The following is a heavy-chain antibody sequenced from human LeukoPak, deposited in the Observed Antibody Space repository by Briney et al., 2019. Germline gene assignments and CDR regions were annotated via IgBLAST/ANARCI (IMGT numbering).Heavy chain of an antibody. Sequence: SETLSLTCTVSGGSTSSYYWSWIRQPPGKGLEWIGYIYYSGSTNYNPSLKSRVTISVDTSKNQFSLKLSSVTAADTAVYYCARAWPYDSSGYCDAFDIWGQGTMVTVSS. J-gene: IGHJ3*02. CDR1: GGSTSSYY. D-gene: IGHD3-22*01. CDR3: ARAWPYDSSGYCDAFDI. CDR2: IYYSGST. V-gene: IGHV4-59*01.